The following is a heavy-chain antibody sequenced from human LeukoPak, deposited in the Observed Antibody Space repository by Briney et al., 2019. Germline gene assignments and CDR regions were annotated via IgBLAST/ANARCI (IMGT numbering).Heavy chain of an antibody. J-gene: IGHJ4*02. CDR1: GFTFSNYW. D-gene: IGHD6-19*01. V-gene: IGHV3-74*01. CDR3: VRMGSGWDFDY. Sequence: GGSLRHSCAASGFTFSNYWMHWVRQAPGKGLVWVSRIYSDVSSTSYADAVKGRFTISRDNAKNTPYLQKNSLRAEDTAVYYCVRMGSGWDFDYWGQGSLVTVSS. CDR2: IYSDVSST.